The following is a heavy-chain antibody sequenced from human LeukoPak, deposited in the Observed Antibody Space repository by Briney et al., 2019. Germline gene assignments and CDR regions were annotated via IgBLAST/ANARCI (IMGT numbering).Heavy chain of an antibody. D-gene: IGHD2-21*02. CDR3: ARDLEPVVVTAKRGFDY. J-gene: IGHJ4*02. CDR1: GYTFTSYG. Sequence: ASVKVSCKASGYTFTSYGMSWVRQAPGQGLEWMGWISAYNGNTNYAQKLQGRVTMTTDTSTSTAYMELRSLRSDDTAVYYCARDLEPVVVTAKRGFDYWGQGTLVTVSS. CDR2: ISAYNGNT. V-gene: IGHV1-18*01.